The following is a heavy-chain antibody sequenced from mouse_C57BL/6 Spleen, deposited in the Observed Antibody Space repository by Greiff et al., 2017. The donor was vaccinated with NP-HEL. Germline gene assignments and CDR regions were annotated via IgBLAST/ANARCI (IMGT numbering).Heavy chain of an antibody. CDR1: GYTFTSYW. Sequence: QVQLQQPGAELVMPGASVKLSCKASGYTFTSYWMHWVKQRPGHGLAWIGEIDPSDSYTNYTQKFKGKSTLTVDKSSSTAYMQLSSLTSEDSAVYYCAWGNEGYFDYWGQGTTLTVSS. D-gene: IGHD2-1*01. CDR3: AWGNEGYFDY. J-gene: IGHJ2*01. V-gene: IGHV1-69*01. CDR2: IDPSDSYT.